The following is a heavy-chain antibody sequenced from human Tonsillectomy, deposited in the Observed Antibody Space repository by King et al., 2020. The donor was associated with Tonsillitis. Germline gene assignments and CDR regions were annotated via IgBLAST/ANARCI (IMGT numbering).Heavy chain of an antibody. V-gene: IGHV3-15*01. CDR1: GFTFSNAW. J-gene: IGHJ4*02. CDR2: IKSKTDGGTT. CDR3: TTLMITFGGVIAPDY. D-gene: IGHD3-16*02. Sequence: DVQLVESGGGLVKPGGSLRLSCAASGFTFSNAWMSWVRQAPGKGLEWVGRIKSKTDGGTTDYDAPVKGRFTISRDDSKNTLYLQMNSLKTEDTAVYYCTTLMITFGGVIAPDYWGQGTLVTVSS.